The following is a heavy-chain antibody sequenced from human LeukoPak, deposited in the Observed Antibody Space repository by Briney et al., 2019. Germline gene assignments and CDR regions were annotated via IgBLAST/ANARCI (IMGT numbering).Heavy chain of an antibody. D-gene: IGHD2-2*01. Sequence: SQTLSLTCAVSGGSISSGGYSWSWIRQPPGRGLEWIGYIYDSGSTYYNPSLKSRVTISVNRSKNQFSLKLSSVTAADTAVYYCARYCSSTSCSYGMDVWGKGTTVTVSS. CDR2: IYDSGST. CDR3: ARYCSSTSCSYGMDV. V-gene: IGHV4-30-2*01. J-gene: IGHJ6*04. CDR1: GGSISSGGYS.